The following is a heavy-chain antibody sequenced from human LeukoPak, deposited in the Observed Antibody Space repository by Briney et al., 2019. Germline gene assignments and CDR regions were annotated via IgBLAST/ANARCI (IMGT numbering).Heavy chain of an antibody. J-gene: IGHJ4*02. Sequence: KPGGSLRLSCAASGFTLSDHYLSWIRQAPGKGLEWVSYISSSGSTIYYADSVKGRFTISRDNAKNSLYLQMNSLRAEDTAVYYCARDLTFLSGSGSGIDYWGQGTLVTVSS. D-gene: IGHD1-14*01. CDR1: GFTLSDHY. CDR2: ISSSGSTI. CDR3: ARDLTFLSGSGSGIDY. V-gene: IGHV3-11*04.